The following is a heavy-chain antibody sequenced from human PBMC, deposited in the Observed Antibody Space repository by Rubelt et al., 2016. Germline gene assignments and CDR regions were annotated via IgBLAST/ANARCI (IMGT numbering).Heavy chain of an antibody. CDR2: IHHSGST. CDR3: ARVGSYREDY. CDR1: GGSFSGFY. Sequence: QVQLQQWGAGLLKPSETLSLTCAVYGGSFSGFYWSWIRQPPGKGLEWIGEIHHSGSTNYNPSLKSRVTMSVDTSKNQFSLKLSSVTAADTAVYYCARVGSYREDYWGQGTVVTVSS. D-gene: IGHD1-26*01. V-gene: IGHV4-34*01. J-gene: IGHJ4*02.